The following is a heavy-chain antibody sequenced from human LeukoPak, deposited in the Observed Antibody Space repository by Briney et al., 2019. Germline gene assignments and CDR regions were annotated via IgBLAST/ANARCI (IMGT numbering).Heavy chain of an antibody. V-gene: IGHV3-74*03. CDR1: GFTFSDYW. CDR2: INTSGSST. D-gene: IGHD1-14*01. Sequence: GGSLRLSCAASGFTFSDYWMHWVRQVPAKGLVWVSRINTSGSSTTYADSVKGRFTISRDNAKNTLYLQMDSLRAEDTGVYYCARSNHADDFWGQGTLVTVSS. J-gene: IGHJ4*02. CDR3: ARSNHADDF.